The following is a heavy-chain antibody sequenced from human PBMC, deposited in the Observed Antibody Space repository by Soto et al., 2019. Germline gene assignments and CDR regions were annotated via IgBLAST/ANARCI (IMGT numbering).Heavy chain of an antibody. CDR1: GDSISSSRW. CDR3: AYSTRWYRIDL. V-gene: IGHV4-4*02. CDR2: SFHTGNT. D-gene: IGHD6-19*01. J-gene: IGHJ3*01. Sequence: PSETLSLTCDVSGDSISSSRWWTWVRQPPGKGLEWIGDSFHTGNTNYNPSLKSRVTISVDKSKNQFSLKLTSVTAADTAVYYCAYSTRWYRIDLWGQGTLVTVSS.